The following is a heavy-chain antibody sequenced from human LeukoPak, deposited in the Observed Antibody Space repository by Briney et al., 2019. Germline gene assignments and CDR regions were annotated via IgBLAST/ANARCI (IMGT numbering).Heavy chain of an antibody. CDR2: IYYSGST. CDR1: GGSISSYY. J-gene: IGHJ6*02. Sequence: SETLSPTCTVSGGSISSYYWSWIRQPPGKGLEWIGYIYYSGSTNYNPSLKSRVTISVDTSKNQFSLKLSSVTAADTAVYYCASQAVAGTSYYYGMDVWGQGTTVTVSS. V-gene: IGHV4-59*08. CDR3: ASQAVAGTSYYYGMDV. D-gene: IGHD6-19*01.